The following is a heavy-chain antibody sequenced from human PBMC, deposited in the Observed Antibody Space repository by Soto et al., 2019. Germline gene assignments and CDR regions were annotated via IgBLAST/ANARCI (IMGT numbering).Heavy chain of an antibody. CDR2: IRSKANNYAT. J-gene: IGHJ4*02. V-gene: IGHV3-73*02. CDR3: LRYNDTSAHYHNDD. CDR1: AFTFSGSA. D-gene: IGHD3-22*01. Sequence: DVQLVESGGGLVQPGGSLKLSCAASAFTFSGSAMHWVRQASGKGLEWVGRIRSKANNYATAYAASVKGRFTISRDDSKSTAYLQMNSLTTDDTAVYYCLRYNDTSAHYHNDDGGQGILVTVSS.